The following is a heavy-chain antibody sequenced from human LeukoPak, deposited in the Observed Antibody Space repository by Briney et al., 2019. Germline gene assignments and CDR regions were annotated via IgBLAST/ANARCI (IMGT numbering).Heavy chain of an antibody. Sequence: GGSLRLSCAASGFTFSSYAMSWVRQTPGKGLVWVSRINSDASVTTYADSVKGRFTISRDNAKNTLYLQMNSLRAEDTAVYYCARVTAVAGTSVGVDAWGQGILVTVS. D-gene: IGHD6-19*01. CDR3: ARVTAVAGTSVGVDA. J-gene: IGHJ4*02. CDR1: GFTFSSYA. CDR2: INSDASVT. V-gene: IGHV3-74*01.